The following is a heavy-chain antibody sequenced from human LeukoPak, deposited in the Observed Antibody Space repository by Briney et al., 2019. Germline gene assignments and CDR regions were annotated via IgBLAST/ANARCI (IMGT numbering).Heavy chain of an antibody. CDR1: GASISPNY. V-gene: IGHV4-59*12. D-gene: IGHD3-10*01. CDR3: ARGHYGPGIGTYPN. J-gene: IGHJ4*02. Sequence: SETLSLTCTVSGASISPNYWSWFRQPPGKGLEWIGYIYYSGSTSYNPSLKSRVTISLDTSKNQFSLKLSSVTAADTAVYHCARGHYGPGIGTYPNWGQGTLVTVSA. CDR2: IYYSGST.